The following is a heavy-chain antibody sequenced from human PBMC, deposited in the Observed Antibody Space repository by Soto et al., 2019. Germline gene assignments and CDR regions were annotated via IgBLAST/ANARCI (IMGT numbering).Heavy chain of an antibody. CDR1: GYTFTSYD. Sequence: QVQLVRSGAEVKKPGASVKVSCKASGYTFTSYDINWVRQATGQGLEWMGWMNPNSGNTVYAQKFQGRVTMTGTTSISTAYMELSSLRSEDTAVYYCARGGAGTYYYYGMDVWGQGTTVTVSS. D-gene: IGHD1-26*01. CDR2: MNPNSGNT. CDR3: ARGGAGTYYYYGMDV. J-gene: IGHJ6*02. V-gene: IGHV1-8*01.